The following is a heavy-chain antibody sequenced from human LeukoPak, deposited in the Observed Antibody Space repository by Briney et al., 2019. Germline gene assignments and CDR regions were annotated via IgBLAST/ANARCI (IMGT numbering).Heavy chain of an antibody. Sequence: GASVKVSCKASGYTSTAYLLHWVRQAPGQGLEWMGWINPNRGETDYAQNFQGRVTMTRDTSINTAYMDLNRLRPDDTAVYYCVRSPTSGTYYNRPYYFDYWGQGTLVTVSS. CDR1: GYTSTAYL. CDR3: VRSPTSGTYYNRPYYFDY. V-gene: IGHV1-2*02. J-gene: IGHJ4*02. D-gene: IGHD3-10*01. CDR2: INPNRGET.